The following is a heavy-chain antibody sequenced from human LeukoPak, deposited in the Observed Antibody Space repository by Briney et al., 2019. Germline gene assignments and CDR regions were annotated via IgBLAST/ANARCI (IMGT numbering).Heavy chain of an antibody. J-gene: IGHJ3*02. D-gene: IGHD6-19*01. CDR3: AKAKYSSGSHAFDI. V-gene: IGHV3-9*01. CDR1: GFTFDDYA. Sequence: GRSLRLSCAASGFTFDDYAMHWVRQAPGKGLEWVSGISWNSGSIGYADSVRGRFTNSKDNAKNSLYLQMNSLRAEDTALYYCAKAKYSSGSHAFDIWGQGTMVTVSS. CDR2: ISWNSGSI.